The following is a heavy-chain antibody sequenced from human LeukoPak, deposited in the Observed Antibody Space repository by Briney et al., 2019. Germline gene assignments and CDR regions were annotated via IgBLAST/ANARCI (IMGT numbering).Heavy chain of an antibody. Sequence: SETLSLTCTVSGGSISSSSYYWGWIRQPPGKGLEWIGSIYYSGSTYYNPSLKSRVTISVDTSKNQFSLKLSSVTAADTAVYYCARLQWRGSYAHGYWGQGTLVTVSS. CDR2: IYYSGST. V-gene: IGHV4-39*01. D-gene: IGHD1-26*01. J-gene: IGHJ4*02. CDR3: ARLQWRGSYAHGY. CDR1: GGSISSSSYY.